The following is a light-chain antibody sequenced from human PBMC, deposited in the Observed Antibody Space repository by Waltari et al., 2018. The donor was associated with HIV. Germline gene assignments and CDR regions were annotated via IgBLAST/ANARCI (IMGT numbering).Light chain of an antibody. V-gene: IGLV3-10*01. Sequence: YELTQPPSVSVSPVQTARITCSGDTLPKKYAHWYQQKSGQAPVLVIYEDIKRPTGIPERFSGSSAGTMAILTISGAQVEDEAAYYCSSTESNGNHRVFGGGTKLTVL. CDR2: EDI. CDR1: TLPKKY. J-gene: IGLJ3*02. CDR3: SSTESNGNHRV.